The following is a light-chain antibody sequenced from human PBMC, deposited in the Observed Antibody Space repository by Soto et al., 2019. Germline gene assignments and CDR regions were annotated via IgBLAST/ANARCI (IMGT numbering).Light chain of an antibody. V-gene: IGKV3-20*01. CDR2: GAS. CDR1: QSLSKTY. CDR3: QQYVSPPWT. Sequence: EIVLTQSLGTLSLSPGERATLSCRASQSLSKTYLAWYQKKPGQAPRLLIDGASSRATGTPDRFSGSGSGTDFTLTISRLEPEDFAVYYCQQYVSPPWTFGQGTKVEIK. J-gene: IGKJ1*01.